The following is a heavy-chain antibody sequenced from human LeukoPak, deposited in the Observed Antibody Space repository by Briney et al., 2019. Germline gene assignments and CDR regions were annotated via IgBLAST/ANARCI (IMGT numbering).Heavy chain of an antibody. CDR2: ISWNSGNI. D-gene: IGHD4-17*01. Sequence: PGGSLRLSCAASGFTFNDYGMTWVRQAPGKGLEWVSGISWNSGNIGYADSVKGRFTISRDNAKNSLYLEMNSLRAEDTALYYCANLHGDYRDYWGQGTLVTVSS. V-gene: IGHV3-9*01. J-gene: IGHJ4*02. CDR1: GFTFNDYG. CDR3: ANLHGDYRDY.